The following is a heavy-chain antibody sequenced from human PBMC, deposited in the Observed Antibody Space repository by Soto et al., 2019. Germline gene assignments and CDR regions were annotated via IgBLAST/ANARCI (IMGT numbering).Heavy chain of an antibody. D-gene: IGHD3-3*02. CDR1: GFNFNVAW. CDR3: TKVLAPPHNEAFDM. J-gene: IGHJ3*02. Sequence: EGQLVESWGRLVEPGGSLRLSCAASGFNFNVAWMNWVRQAPGKGRERLGRIKSKGGGETTEYVAFVKGRFTISRDDSKNTLYLQTNSLKSEDTAVYYCTKVLAPPHNEAFDMWGQGTMVTVSS. V-gene: IGHV3-15*01. CDR2: IKSKGGGETT.